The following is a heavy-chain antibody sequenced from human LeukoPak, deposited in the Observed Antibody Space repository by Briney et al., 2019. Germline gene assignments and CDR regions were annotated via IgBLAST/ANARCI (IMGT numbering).Heavy chain of an antibody. CDR2: ISSSSSYI. J-gene: IGHJ4*02. CDR1: GFTFSSYS. CDR3: XXXXXXXYYDSSGYCPY. V-gene: IGHV3-21*01. D-gene: IGHD3-22*01. Sequence: KPGGSLRLSCAASGFTFSSYSMNWVRQAPGKGLEWVSSISSSSSYIYYADSVKGRFTISRDNAKNSLYLQMNSLRAEDTAVYYXXXXXXXXYYDSSGYCPYWGQGTLVTVSS.